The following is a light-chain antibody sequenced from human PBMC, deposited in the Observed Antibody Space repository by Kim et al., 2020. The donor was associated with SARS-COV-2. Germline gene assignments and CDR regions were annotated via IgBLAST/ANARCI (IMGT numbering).Light chain of an antibody. Sequence: PGQEVTISCSGSSSNIGNNYVSWYQQLPGTAPKLLIYDNNKRPSGIPDRFSGSKSGTSATLGITGLQTGDEADYYCGTWDSSLSALFGGGTQLTVL. CDR3: GTWDSSLSAL. CDR1: SSNIGNNY. V-gene: IGLV1-51*01. J-gene: IGLJ2*01. CDR2: DNN.